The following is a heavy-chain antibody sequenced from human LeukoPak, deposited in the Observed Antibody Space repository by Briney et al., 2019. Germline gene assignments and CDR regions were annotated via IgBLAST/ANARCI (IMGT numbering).Heavy chain of an antibody. CDR3: SKVLSSGSYSWFDS. Sequence: ASVKVSCKASGYTFTGYYMHWVRQAPGQGLEGMGRINPNSGCTNYAQKFQGRVTMTRDRSSRTAYLDLSRLRSDDTAGYYCSKVLSSGSYSWFDSWGQGTLVTVSS. J-gene: IGHJ5*01. CDR2: INPNSGCT. D-gene: IGHD1-26*01. V-gene: IGHV1-2*06. CDR1: GYTFTGYY.